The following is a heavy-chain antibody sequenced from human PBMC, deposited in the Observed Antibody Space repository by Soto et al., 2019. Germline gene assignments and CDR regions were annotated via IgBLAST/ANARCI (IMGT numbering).Heavy chain of an antibody. Sequence: ASVKVSCKASGYTFTSYYMHWVRQAPGKGLEWMGGFDPEDGETIYAQKFQGRVTMTEDTSTDTAYMELSSLRSEDTAVYYCATGPLGGRPPYYFDSWGQGTLVTVSS. D-gene: IGHD6-6*01. V-gene: IGHV1-24*01. CDR1: GYTFTSYY. J-gene: IGHJ4*02. CDR3: ATGPLGGRPPYYFDS. CDR2: FDPEDGET.